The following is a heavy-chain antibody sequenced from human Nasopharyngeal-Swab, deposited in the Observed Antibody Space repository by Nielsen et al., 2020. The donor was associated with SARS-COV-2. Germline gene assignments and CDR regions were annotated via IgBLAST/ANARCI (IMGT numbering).Heavy chain of an antibody. J-gene: IGHJ3*02. D-gene: IGHD3-3*01. Sequence: SETLSLTCTVSGGSISSGGYYWSWIRKHPGKGLEWIGYIYYSGSTYYNPSLKSRVTISVDTSKNQFSLKLSSVTAADTAVYYCARGSGDTIFGVVIIGAFDIWGQGTMVTVSS. CDR1: GGSISSGGYY. CDR3: ARGSGDTIFGVVIIGAFDI. V-gene: IGHV4-31*03. CDR2: IYYSGST.